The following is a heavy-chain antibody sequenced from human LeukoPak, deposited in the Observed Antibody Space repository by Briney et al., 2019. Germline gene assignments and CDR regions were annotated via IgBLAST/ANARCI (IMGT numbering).Heavy chain of an antibody. CDR3: AKYYRESSGASPLDY. V-gene: IGHV3-30*02. D-gene: IGHD3-22*01. Sequence: GGSLRLSCAASGFTFSSYGMHWVRQAPGKGLEWVAFIRYDGTNKYYADSVKGRFTISRDNSKNTLDLQMNSLRVEDTAVYYCAKYYRESSGASPLDYWGQGT. CDR2: IRYDGTNK. CDR1: GFTFSSYG. J-gene: IGHJ4*02.